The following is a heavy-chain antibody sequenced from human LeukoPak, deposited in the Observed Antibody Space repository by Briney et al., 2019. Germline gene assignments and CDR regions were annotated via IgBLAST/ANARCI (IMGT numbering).Heavy chain of an antibody. CDR1: GGSISSGSYY. J-gene: IGHJ3*02. V-gene: IGHV4-61*02. Sequence: SETLSLTCTVSGGSISSGSYYWSWIRQPAGKGLEWIGRIYTSGSTNYNPSLKSRVTISLDTSKNQFSLKLSSVTAADTAVYYCARQWLGDAFDIWGQGTMVTVSS. CDR3: ARQWLGDAFDI. CDR2: IYTSGST. D-gene: IGHD3-22*01.